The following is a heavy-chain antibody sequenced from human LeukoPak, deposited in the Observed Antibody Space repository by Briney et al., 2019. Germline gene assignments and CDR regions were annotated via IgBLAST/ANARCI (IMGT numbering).Heavy chain of an antibody. Sequence: GGPLSLSCAASGFTFSSYWSNWSRQPQGRGLLWFPLINSVGSSTSYADSVKGRFTISRDNAKNTLYLQMNSLRAEDTAVYYCARDPWTLRYFDWLPTTDYGMDVWGQGTTVTVSS. D-gene: IGHD3-9*01. J-gene: IGHJ6*02. CDR3: ARDPWTLRYFDWLPTTDYGMDV. V-gene: IGHV3-74*01. CDR2: INSVGSST. CDR1: GFTFSSYW.